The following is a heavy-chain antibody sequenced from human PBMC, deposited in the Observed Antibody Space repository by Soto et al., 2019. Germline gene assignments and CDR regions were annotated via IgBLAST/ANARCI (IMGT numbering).Heavy chain of an antibody. V-gene: IGHV3-23*01. CDR1: GFTFSSYA. CDR2: ISGSGGST. CDR3: ARAPLVVPAAMFDY. Sequence: GGSRRLSCAASGFTFSSYAMSWVRQAPGKGLEWVSAISGSGGSTYYADSVKGRFTISRDNSKNTLYLQMNSLRAEDTAVYYCARAPLVVPAAMFDYWGQGTLVTVSS. J-gene: IGHJ4*02. D-gene: IGHD2-2*01.